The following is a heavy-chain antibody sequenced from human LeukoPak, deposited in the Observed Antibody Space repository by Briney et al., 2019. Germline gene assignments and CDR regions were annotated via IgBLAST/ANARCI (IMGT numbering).Heavy chain of an antibody. CDR1: GLAFGSYW. CDR3: ARDPGYSRPSSYGYFDH. V-gene: IGHV3-48*02. J-gene: IGHJ4*02. CDR2: ITSSSDSI. Sequence: GGSLRLSCAASGLAFGSYWMNWVRQAPGKGLECLSYITSSSDSIHYADSVRGRFTVSRDNAKNSLYLQMNSLRDEDTAVYYCARDPGYSRPSSYGYFDHWGQGTLATVSS. D-gene: IGHD1-26*01.